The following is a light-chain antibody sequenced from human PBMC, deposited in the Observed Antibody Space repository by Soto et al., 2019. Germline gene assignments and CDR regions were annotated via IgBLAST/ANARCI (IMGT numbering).Light chain of an antibody. CDR1: SSDVGGYNY. J-gene: IGLJ2*01. CDR3: SSYTSSSTLVV. V-gene: IGLV2-14*01. CDR2: DVS. Sequence: QSALTQPASVSGSPGQSITISCIATSSDVGGYNYVSWYQQHPGKAPKLMIYDVSNRPSGVSNRFSGSKSGNTASLTISGLQAEDEADYYCSSYTSSSTLVVFGGGTKLTVL.